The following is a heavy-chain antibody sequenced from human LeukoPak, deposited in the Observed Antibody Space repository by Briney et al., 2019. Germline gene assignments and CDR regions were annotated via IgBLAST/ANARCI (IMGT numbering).Heavy chain of an antibody. CDR2: ISGSGGST. CDR3: ARDIAAAGSAGLDY. Sequence: GGSLRLSCAASGFTFSSYAMSWVRQAPVKGLEWVSAISGSGGSTYYADSVKGRFTISRDNSKNTLYLQMNSLRAEDTAVYYCARDIAAAGSAGLDYWGQGTLVTVSS. CDR1: GFTFSSYA. D-gene: IGHD6-13*01. J-gene: IGHJ4*02. V-gene: IGHV3-23*01.